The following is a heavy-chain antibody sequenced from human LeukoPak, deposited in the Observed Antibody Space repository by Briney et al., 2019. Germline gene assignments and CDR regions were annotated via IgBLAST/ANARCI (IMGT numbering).Heavy chain of an antibody. CDR1: GGTFSSYA. Sequence: SAKVSCKASGGTFSSYAISWVRQAPGQGLEWMGRIIPILGIANYAQKFQGRVTITADKSTSTAYMELSSLRSEDTAVYYCARQYCSSTSCYVHFDYWGQGTLVTVSS. J-gene: IGHJ4*02. CDR2: IIPILGIA. CDR3: ARQYCSSTSCYVHFDY. V-gene: IGHV1-69*04. D-gene: IGHD2-2*01.